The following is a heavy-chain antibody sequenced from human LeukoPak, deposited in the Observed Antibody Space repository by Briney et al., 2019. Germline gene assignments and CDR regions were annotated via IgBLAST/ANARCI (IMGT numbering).Heavy chain of an antibody. CDR2: ISYDGSNK. CDR1: GFTFSSYG. J-gene: IGHJ6*04. D-gene: IGHD2-2*01. CDR3: AKDGEDIVVVPAAKGDYCYGMDV. V-gene: IGHV3-30*18. Sequence: GGSLRLSCAASGFTFSSYGMHWVRQAPGKGLEWVAVISYDGSNKYYADSVKGRFTISRDNSKNTLYLQMNSLRAEDAAVYYCAKDGEDIVVVPAAKGDYCYGMDVWGKGTTVTVSS.